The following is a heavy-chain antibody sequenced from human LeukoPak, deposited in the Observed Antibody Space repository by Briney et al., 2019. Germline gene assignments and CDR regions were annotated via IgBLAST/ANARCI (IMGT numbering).Heavy chain of an antibody. J-gene: IGHJ4*01. V-gene: IGHV3-30*18. CDR2: ISYDGSNK. CDR1: GFTFSSYG. CDR3: AKSPNTIIVVVIFGY. D-gene: IGHD3-22*01. Sequence: GRSLRLSCAASGFTFSSYGMHWVRQAPGKGLEWVAVISYDGSNKYYADSVKGRFTISRDNSKNTLYLQMNSLRAEDTAVYYCAKSPNTIIVVVIFGYWGQGTLVTVSS.